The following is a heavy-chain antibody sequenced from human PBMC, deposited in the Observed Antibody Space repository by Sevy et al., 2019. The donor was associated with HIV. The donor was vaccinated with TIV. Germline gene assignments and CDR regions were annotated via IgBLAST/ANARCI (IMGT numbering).Heavy chain of an antibody. CDR1: GFTFSSYS. CDR3: ARERKMYDSSGYYFHFDY. J-gene: IGHJ4*02. V-gene: IGHV3-48*02. D-gene: IGHD3-22*01. Sequence: GGSLRLSCAASGFTFSSYSMNWVRQAPGKGLEWVSYIGRSSSTIYYADSVKGRFTISRDNAKNSLYLQMNSLRDEDTAVYYCARERKMYDSSGYYFHFDYWGQGTLVTVSS. CDR2: IGRSSSTI.